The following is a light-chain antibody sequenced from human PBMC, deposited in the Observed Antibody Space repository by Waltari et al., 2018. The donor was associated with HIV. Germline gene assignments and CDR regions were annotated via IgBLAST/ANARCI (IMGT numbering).Light chain of an antibody. J-gene: IGLJ3*02. Sequence: QSALTQPPSASGSPGQSVTISCTGTSSDVGGSKYVSWYQQHPGKAPKLMLYEVNNRPSGLPDRFSGSKSANTASLTVSGLQADDEADYYCNSYAGSNNWVFGGGTKLTVL. V-gene: IGLV2-8*01. CDR3: NSYAGSNNWV. CDR2: EVN. CDR1: SSDVGGSKY.